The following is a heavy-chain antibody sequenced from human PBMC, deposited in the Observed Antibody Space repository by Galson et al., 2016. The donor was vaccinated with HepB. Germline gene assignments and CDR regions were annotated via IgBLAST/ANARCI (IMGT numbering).Heavy chain of an antibody. V-gene: IGHV3-11*01. CDR3: GPRATHCVVRQCFP. J-gene: IGHJ5*02. Sequence: SLRLSCAASGFTFSDYYMTWIRQAPGKGLEWVSYISGSGNTIYYADSVKGRFTISRDNGKKSLYLQMNSLRAADTAVYYCGPRATHCVVRQCFPWGQGISVTVSS. CDR2: ISGSGNTI. CDR1: GFTFSDYY. D-gene: IGHD2-21*01.